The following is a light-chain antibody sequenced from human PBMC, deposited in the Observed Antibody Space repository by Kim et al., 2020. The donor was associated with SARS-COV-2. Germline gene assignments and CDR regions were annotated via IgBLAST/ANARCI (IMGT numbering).Light chain of an antibody. CDR2: DVS. J-gene: IGLJ3*02. CDR3: SSYTSSSTWV. V-gene: IGLV2-14*03. CDR1: SSYVGGYNY. Sequence: GQSIPISCTGTSSYVGGYNYVSWYQQHPGKAPKLTIYDVSNRPSGVSNRFSGSKSGNTASLTISGLQAEDEADYYCSSYTSSSTWVFGGGTKLTVL.